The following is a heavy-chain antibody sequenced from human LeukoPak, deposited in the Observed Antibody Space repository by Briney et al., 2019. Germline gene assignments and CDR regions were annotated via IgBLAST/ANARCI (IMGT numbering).Heavy chain of an antibody. V-gene: IGHV1-69*02. J-gene: IGHJ5*02. D-gene: IGHD7-27*01. CDR1: GGTFSSYT. CDR2: IIPILGIA. CDR3: ASGDRYNWFDP. Sequence: ASVKVSCKASGGTFSSYTISWGRQAPGQGLELMGRIIPILGIANYAQKFQGRVTITADKSTSTAYMELSSVRSEDTAVYYCASGDRYNWFDPWGQGTLVTVSS.